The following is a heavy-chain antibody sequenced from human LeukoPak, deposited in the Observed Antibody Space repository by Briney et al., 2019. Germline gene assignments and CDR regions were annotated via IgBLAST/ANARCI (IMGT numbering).Heavy chain of an antibody. D-gene: IGHD3-9*01. CDR3: ARDLGSRYDILTGYSPWFDP. CDR2: ISSSGSTI. V-gene: IGHV3-11*01. J-gene: IGHJ5*02. CDR1: GFTFSDYY. Sequence: PGGSLRLSCAASGFTFSDYYMSWIRQAPGKGLEWVSYISSSGSTIYYADSVKGRFTISRDNAKNSLYLQMNSLRAEDTAVYYCARDLGSRYDILTGYSPWFDPWGQGTLVTVSS.